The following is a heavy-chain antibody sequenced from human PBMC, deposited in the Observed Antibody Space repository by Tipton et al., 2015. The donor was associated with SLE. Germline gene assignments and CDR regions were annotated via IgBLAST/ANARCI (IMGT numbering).Heavy chain of an antibody. Sequence: TLSLTCTVSGGSISVHYWTWIRQPPGKGLEWIGYIYYSGSTNYNPSLKSRVTISVDRSKNQFSLKLTSVTAADTAVYYCARSDYYDSSGYYYLDYWGQGTLVTVSS. CDR1: GGSISVHY. CDR2: IYYSGST. V-gene: IGHV4-59*11. D-gene: IGHD3-22*01. CDR3: ARSDYYDSSGYYYLDY. J-gene: IGHJ4*02.